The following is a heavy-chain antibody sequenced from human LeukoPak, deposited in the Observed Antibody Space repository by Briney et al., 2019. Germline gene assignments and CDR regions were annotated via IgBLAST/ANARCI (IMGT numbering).Heavy chain of an antibody. J-gene: IGHJ4*02. CDR1: GFTVSSNY. CDR3: ARGGGAFCDNKCYRTFDF. CDR2: IYSGGST. D-gene: IGHD2-21*01. V-gene: IGHV3-53*01. Sequence: GGSLRLSCAASGFTVSSNYMSWVRQAPGKGLEWVSVIYSGGSTYYADSVKGRFTISRDNSKNTLYLQMNSLRAEDTAVYYCARGGGAFCDNKCYRTFDFWGQGTLVTVSS.